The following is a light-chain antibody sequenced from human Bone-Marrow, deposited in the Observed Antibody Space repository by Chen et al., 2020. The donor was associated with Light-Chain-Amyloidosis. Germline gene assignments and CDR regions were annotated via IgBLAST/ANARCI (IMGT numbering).Light chain of an antibody. CDR2: SAS. CDR1: ESIRNF. CDR3: QQTYRSPRRT. Sequence: IQLTQSSPSLSASVGDTVTISCRASESIRNFLNWYQHRPGKAPRLLIYSASTLQSGVPSRFSGGGSGTEFTLTTTDLQGEDFATYYCQQTYRSPRRTFGQGTKLEIK. V-gene: IGKV1-39*01. J-gene: IGKJ2*01.